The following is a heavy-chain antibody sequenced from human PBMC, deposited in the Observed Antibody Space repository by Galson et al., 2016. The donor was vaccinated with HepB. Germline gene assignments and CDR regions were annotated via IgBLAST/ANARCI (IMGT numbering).Heavy chain of an antibody. CDR1: GFSFSDYY. CDR3: GRDGEFDYYYGTDV. Sequence: SLRLSCAASGFSFSDYYMTWIRQAPGKGLEYISYISTSGDIIYYADSVKGRFTVSRDNAKNSLYLQMNSLRAEDTAVYYCGRDGEFDYYYGTDVWGQGTTVT. J-gene: IGHJ6*02. CDR2: ISTSGDII. V-gene: IGHV3-11*01.